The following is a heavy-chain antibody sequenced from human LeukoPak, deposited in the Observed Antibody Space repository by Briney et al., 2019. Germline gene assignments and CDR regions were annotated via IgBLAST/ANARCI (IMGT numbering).Heavy chain of an antibody. CDR3: ARLSTDDYVWGSYRFGLENGGDFDY. D-gene: IGHD3-16*02. CDR2: INHSGST. Sequence: SETLSLTCAVYGGSFSGYYWSWIRQPPGKGLEWIGEINHSGSTNYNPSLKSRVTISVDTSKNQFSLKLSSVTAADTAVYYCARLSTDDYVWGSYRFGLENGGDFDYWGQGTLVTVSS. V-gene: IGHV4-34*01. CDR1: GGSFSGYY. J-gene: IGHJ4*02.